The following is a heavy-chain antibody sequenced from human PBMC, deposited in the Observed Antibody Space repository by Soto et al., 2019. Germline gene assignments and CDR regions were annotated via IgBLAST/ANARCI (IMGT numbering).Heavy chain of an antibody. J-gene: IGHJ3*02. CDR2: IYTSGST. CDR1: GGSISSYY. V-gene: IGHV4-4*07. D-gene: IGHD3-16*02. CDR3: AREPPLGMITFGGVIAPFDI. Sequence: QVQLQESGPGLVKPSETLSLTCTVSGGSISSYYWSWIRQPAGKGLEWIGRIYTSGSTNYNPSLKRRVTMSVDTSKNQFSLKLSSVTAADTAVYYCAREPPLGMITFGGVIAPFDIWGQGTMVTVSS.